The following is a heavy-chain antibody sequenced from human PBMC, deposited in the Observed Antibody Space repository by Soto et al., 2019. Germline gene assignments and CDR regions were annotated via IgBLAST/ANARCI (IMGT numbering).Heavy chain of an antibody. CDR3: AKGGWLLAY. D-gene: IGHD2-15*01. CDR1: GFSFSNNV. V-gene: IGHV3-23*01. CDR2: IGLSGGAT. J-gene: IGHJ4*02. Sequence: EVQLLESGGGLVQPGGSLKLSCAVSGFSFSNNVIGWVRQTPGRGLEWVTSIGLSGGATIYADSVRGRFTISRDNSKKTVNLELNSLRAEDTAIYYCAKGGWLLAYWGQGTLVTVSS.